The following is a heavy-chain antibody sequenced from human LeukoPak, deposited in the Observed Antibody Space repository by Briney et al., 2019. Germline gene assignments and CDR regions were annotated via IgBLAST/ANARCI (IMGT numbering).Heavy chain of an antibody. D-gene: IGHD2-21*02. CDR1: GFTFSSYS. Sequence: GGSLRLSCAASGFTFSSYSMNWVRQAPGKGLEWVSSISSSSSYIYYADSVKGRFTISRDNAKNSLYLQMNSLSAEDTAVYYCASAQYCGADCYSWAFDYWGQGTLATVSS. V-gene: IGHV3-21*01. CDR2: ISSSSSYI. J-gene: IGHJ4*02. CDR3: ASAQYCGADCYSWAFDY.